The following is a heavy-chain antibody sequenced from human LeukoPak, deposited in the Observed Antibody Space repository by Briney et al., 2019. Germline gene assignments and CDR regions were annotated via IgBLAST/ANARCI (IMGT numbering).Heavy chain of an antibody. D-gene: IGHD2/OR15-2a*01. CDR3: ARSGYYGDDAFDL. CDR1: GFTIGSYW. J-gene: IGHJ3*01. Sequence: GGSLRLSCAGSGFTIGSYWMSWVRQAPGKGLEWVANIRQDGSEKYYVDSVKGRLTISRDNAKNSLYLQMNSLRAEDTGIYYCARSGYYGDDAFDLWGQGTMVTVSS. CDR2: IRQDGSEK. V-gene: IGHV3-7*01.